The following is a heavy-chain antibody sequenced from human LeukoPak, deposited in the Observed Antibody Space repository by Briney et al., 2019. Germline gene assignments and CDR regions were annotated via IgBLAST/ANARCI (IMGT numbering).Heavy chain of an antibody. Sequence: SVKVSCKASGGTFSSYAISWVRQAPGQGLEWMGRIIPILGIANYAQKFQGRVTITADKSTSTAYMELSSLRSEDTAVYYCARPTSGITMIAHSEAFDIWGQGTMVTVSS. CDR2: IIPILGIA. CDR1: GGTFSSYA. J-gene: IGHJ3*02. D-gene: IGHD3-22*01. CDR3: ARPTSGITMIAHSEAFDI. V-gene: IGHV1-69*04.